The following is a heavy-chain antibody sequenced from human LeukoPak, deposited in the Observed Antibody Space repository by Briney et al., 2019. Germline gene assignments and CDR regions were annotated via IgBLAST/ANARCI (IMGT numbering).Heavy chain of an antibody. CDR2: INASGGGS. CDR1: GLTVSNNY. J-gene: IGHJ6*02. Sequence: GGSLRLSCAASGLTVSNNYMSWVRQAPGKGLEWVSVINASGGGSYYADSVKGRFTISRDNSRNTLSLQMNSLGAEDTAVYYCAKPSFSGDYEYYAMDVWGQGTTVTVSS. V-gene: IGHV3-23*01. D-gene: IGHD3-3*02. CDR3: AKPSFSGDYEYYAMDV.